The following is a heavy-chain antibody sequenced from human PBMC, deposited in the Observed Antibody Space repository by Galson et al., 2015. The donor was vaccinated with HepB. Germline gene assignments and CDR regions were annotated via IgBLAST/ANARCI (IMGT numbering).Heavy chain of an antibody. D-gene: IGHD2-2*02. CDR3: ARGACSSTSCYRRDFDY. J-gene: IGHJ4*02. CDR2: IWYDGSNK. CDR1: GFTFSSYG. Sequence: SLRLSCAASGFTFSSYGMHWVRQAPGKGLEWVAVIWYDGSNKYYADSVKGRFTISRDNPKNTLYLQMNSLRAEDTAVYYCARGACSSTSCYRRDFDYWGQGTLVTVSS. V-gene: IGHV3-33*01.